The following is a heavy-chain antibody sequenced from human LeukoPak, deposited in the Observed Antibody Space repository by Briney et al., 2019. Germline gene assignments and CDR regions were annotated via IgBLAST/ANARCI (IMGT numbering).Heavy chain of an antibody. CDR1: GGTFSRHA. J-gene: IGHJ4*02. D-gene: IGHD4-17*01. Sequence: SVKVSCKASGGTFSRHAISWVRQTPGQGLEWMGGIIPNFGTPHLAQNFQDRVTITADESTTTVYMEMRSLTSEDTAIFYCATRDADYEYYFDYWGQGTLVTVSS. CDR2: IIPNFGTP. V-gene: IGHV1-69*13. CDR3: ATRDADYEYYFDY.